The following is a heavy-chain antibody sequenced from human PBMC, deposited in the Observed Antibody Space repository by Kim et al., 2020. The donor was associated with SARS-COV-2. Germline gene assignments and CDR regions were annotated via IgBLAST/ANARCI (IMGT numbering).Heavy chain of an antibody. J-gene: IGHJ6*02. CDR1: GGSISSYY. CDR2: IYYSGST. CDR3: ARTPYFLTGYYGMDV. Sequence: SETLSLTCTVSGGSISSYYWSWIRQPPGKGLEWIGYIYYSGSTNYNPSLKSRVTISVDTSKNQFSLKLSSVTAADTAVYYCARTPYFLTGYYGMDVWGQGTTVTVSS. D-gene: IGHD3-9*01. V-gene: IGHV4-59*01.